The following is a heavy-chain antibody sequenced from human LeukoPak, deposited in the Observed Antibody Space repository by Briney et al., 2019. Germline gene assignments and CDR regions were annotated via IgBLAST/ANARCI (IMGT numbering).Heavy chain of an antibody. CDR3: ASPTPNYDSSGYPLSYYFDY. D-gene: IGHD3-22*01. J-gene: IGHJ4*02. CDR2: INHSGST. Sequence: SETLSLTCAVYGGSVSGNYWSWIRQPPGKGLEWIGEINHSGSTNYNPSLKSRVTISVDTSKNQFSLKLSSVTAADTAVYYCASPTPNYDSSGYPLSYYFDYWGQGTLVTVSS. CDR1: GGSVSGNY. V-gene: IGHV4-34*01.